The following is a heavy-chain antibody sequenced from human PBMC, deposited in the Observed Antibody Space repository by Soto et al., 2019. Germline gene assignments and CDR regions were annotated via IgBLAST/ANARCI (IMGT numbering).Heavy chain of an antibody. CDR3: ARDLREADQ. Sequence: GGSLRLSCAASGFTFSNYWMHWVRQAPGKVLLWVSRISTDGTYTSCADSVKGRFTISRDNAKSTVYLQMDSLRAEDTAVYFCARDLREADQWGQGTLVTVSS. V-gene: IGHV3-74*03. CDR1: GFTFSNYW. J-gene: IGHJ5*02. CDR2: ISTDGTYT. D-gene: IGHD1-26*01.